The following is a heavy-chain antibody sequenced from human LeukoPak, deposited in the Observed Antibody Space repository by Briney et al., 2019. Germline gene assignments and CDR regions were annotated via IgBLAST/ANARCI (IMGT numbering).Heavy chain of an antibody. V-gene: IGHV4-4*02. CDR2: IYYSGST. J-gene: IGHJ4*02. CDR3: ARIITELDY. Sequence: SGTLSLTCAVSGGSISSRNWWSWVRQPPGKGLEWIGSIYYSGSTYYNPSLKSRVTISVDTSKNQFSLKLKSVTAADTAVYYCARIITELDYWGQGTLVTVSS. CDR1: GGSISSRNW. D-gene: IGHD3-16*01.